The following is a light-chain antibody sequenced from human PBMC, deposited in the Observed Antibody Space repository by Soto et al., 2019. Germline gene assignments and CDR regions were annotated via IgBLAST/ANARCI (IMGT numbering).Light chain of an antibody. CDR1: QSLLHSNGNTY. Sequence: DVVMTQSPLSLPVTPGEPASISCRSSQSLLHSNGNTYLDWYLQKPGQSPQLLIYLSFNRASGVPDRFSGSGTGTDFTLKISRVEAEDGGVYYCMQGLHGPWTFGQGTKVEIK. V-gene: IGKV2-28*01. CDR2: LSF. CDR3: MQGLHGPWT. J-gene: IGKJ1*01.